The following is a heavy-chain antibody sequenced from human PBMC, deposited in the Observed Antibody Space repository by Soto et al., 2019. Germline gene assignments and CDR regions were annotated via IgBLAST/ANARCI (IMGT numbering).Heavy chain of an antibody. J-gene: IGHJ6*02. CDR2: ISSSGSTI. D-gene: IGHD3-10*01. Sequence: QVQLVEPGGGLVKPGGSLRLSCAASGFTFSDYYRSWIRQVPGKGLEWVSYISSSGSTIYYADSVKGRFTISRDNAKNSLYLQMNSLRAEDTAVYYCASLYGSGSYFGYYYGMDVWGQGTTVTVSS. CDR3: ASLYGSGSYFGYYYGMDV. V-gene: IGHV3-11*01. CDR1: GFTFSDYY.